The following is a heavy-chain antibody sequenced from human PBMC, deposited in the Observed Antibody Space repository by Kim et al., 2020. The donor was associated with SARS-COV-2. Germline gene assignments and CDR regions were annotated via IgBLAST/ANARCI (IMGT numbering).Heavy chain of an antibody. CDR2: ISGSGGST. D-gene: IGHD3-22*01. V-gene: IGHV3-23*01. Sequence: GGSLRLSCVASGFTFTNYAMSWVRQVPGKGLDWVSAISGSGGSTYYADSVRGRFTTSRDNFKNTLYLHMDRLRVEDTAIYYCAKATDYHETSAYYPVYW. CDR1: GFTFTNYA. J-gene: IGHJ4*01. CDR3: AKATDYHETSAYYPVY.